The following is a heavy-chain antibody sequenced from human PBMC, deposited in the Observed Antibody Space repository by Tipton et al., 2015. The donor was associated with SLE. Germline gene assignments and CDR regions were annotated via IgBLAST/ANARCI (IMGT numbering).Heavy chain of an antibody. CDR1: GASISSSDYS. D-gene: IGHD5-12*01. V-gene: IGHV4-39*01. J-gene: IGHJ4*02. CDR2: IYYNGGT. Sequence: TLSLTCNVSGASISSSDYSWGWMRQPPGEGLEWIGTIYYNGGTHSNPPRKSRVSISGDTSKNQLSPKLISVTAADTAVYFCARLVGGYARWGQGTLVSVSS. CDR3: ARLVGGYAR.